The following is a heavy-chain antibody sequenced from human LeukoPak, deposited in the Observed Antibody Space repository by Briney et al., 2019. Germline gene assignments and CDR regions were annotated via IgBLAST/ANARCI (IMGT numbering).Heavy chain of an antibody. CDR1: GGSISSYY. Sequence: SSETLSLTCTVSGGSISSYYWSWIRQPPGKGLEWIGEINYDGATNYNPSLSSRVTISGDTSKNQFSLKLTSVTAADTAVYYCARGSHDYGDFYLFDSWGRGTLVTVTS. D-gene: IGHD4-17*01. CDR3: ARGSHDYGDFYLFDS. V-gene: IGHV4-34*01. CDR2: INYDGAT. J-gene: IGHJ4*02.